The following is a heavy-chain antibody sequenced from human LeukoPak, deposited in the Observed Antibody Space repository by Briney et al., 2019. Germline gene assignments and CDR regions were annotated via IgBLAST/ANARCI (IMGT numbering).Heavy chain of an antibody. V-gene: IGHV3-72*01. Sequence: GGSLRLSCEASGFTFSDHYMDWVRQAPGKGLEWVGRIRDRANSYTTEYAASVKGRFTISGDDSKNSLYLQMDIMKTEDTAVYYCARSSSWWYPLFGYWGQGIQVTVSS. CDR3: ARSSSWWYPLFGY. CDR1: GFTFSDHY. CDR2: IRDRANSYTT. J-gene: IGHJ4*02. D-gene: IGHD6-13*01.